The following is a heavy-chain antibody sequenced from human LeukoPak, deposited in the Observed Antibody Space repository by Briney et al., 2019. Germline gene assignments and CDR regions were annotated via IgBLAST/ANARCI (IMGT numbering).Heavy chain of an antibody. CDR3: ASLPKEYYDFWSGYYPYMDV. J-gene: IGHJ6*03. V-gene: IGHV4-39*01. CDR2: IYYSGST. CDR1: GGSISSSSYY. D-gene: IGHD3-3*01. Sequence: PSETLSLTCTVSGGSISSSSYYWGWIRQPPGKGLEWIGSIYYSGSTYYNPSPKSRVTISVDTSKNQFSLKLSSVTAADTAVYYCASLPKEYYDFWSGYYPYMDVWGKGTTVTVSS.